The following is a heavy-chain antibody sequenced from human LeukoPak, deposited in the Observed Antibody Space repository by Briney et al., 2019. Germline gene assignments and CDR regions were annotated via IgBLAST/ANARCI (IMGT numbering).Heavy chain of an antibody. CDR2: IYYSGST. CDR1: GGSISSGGYY. D-gene: IGHD3-22*01. V-gene: IGHV4-31*03. CDR3: ARHENLAGWLMYFDD. J-gene: IGHJ4*02. Sequence: SETLSLTCTVSGGSISSGGYYWSWIRQHPGKGLEWIGYIYYSGSTYYNPSLKSRVTISVDTSKNQFSLMLSSVTAADTAVYHCARHENLAGWLMYFDDWGQGTLVTVSS.